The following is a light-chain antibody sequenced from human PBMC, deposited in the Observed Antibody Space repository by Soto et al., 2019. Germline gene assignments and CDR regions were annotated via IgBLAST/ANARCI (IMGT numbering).Light chain of an antibody. V-gene: IGKV4-1*01. CDR1: QSVLYRSNNMNY. CDR2: WAS. Sequence: DIVMTQSPDSLAVSLGERATINCRSSQSVLYRSNNMNYLAWYQQKAGQPPNLLIYWASTRESGVPDRFSGSGSGKDFTLTISSLQAEDVAVYYCQQYYSIPPTFGQGTKVEIK. CDR3: QQYYSIPPT. J-gene: IGKJ1*01.